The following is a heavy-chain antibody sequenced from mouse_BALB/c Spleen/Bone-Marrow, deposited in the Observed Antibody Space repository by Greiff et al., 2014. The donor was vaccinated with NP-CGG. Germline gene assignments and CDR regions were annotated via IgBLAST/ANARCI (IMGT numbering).Heavy chain of an antibody. CDR2: IWGGGNT. J-gene: IGHJ4*01. CDR1: GFSLSRYN. Sequence: VKVEESGPGQVAPSQSLSITCTVSGFSLSRYNVHWVRQPPGKGLEWLGVIWGGGNTDYNSGLKSRLNISKDNSKSQVFLKLNSLQTDDTAMYYCARFITTGTMDYWGRGTSVTVSS. V-gene: IGHV2-6-4*01. CDR3: ARFITTGTMDY. D-gene: IGHD1-1*01.